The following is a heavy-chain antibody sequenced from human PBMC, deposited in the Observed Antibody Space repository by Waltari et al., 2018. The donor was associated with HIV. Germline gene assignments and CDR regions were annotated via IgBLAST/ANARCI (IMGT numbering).Heavy chain of an antibody. D-gene: IGHD3-22*01. V-gene: IGHV3-53*01. Sequence: EVLLVESGGGLIQPGGSLRLSCAASGLPASPNHIIWARQAPGRGLEWVSFIHSGGSTYYADSVKGRFTISRDESKNTLYLQINSLRAEDTAVYYCAREISHYYDSSGFLPYYFDYWGQGTLVTVSS. CDR1: GLPASPNH. CDR3: AREISHYYDSSGFLPYYFDY. CDR2: IHSGGST. J-gene: IGHJ4*02.